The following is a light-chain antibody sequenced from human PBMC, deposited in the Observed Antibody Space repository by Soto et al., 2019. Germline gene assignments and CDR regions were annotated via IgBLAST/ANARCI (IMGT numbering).Light chain of an antibody. V-gene: IGKV1-27*01. CDR2: ASS. CDR3: QKYNSIPLT. Sequence: DIQMTQSPSSLSASVGDRVTITCRASQGISNYLAWYQQKPGKVPKLLSYASSTLQSGVPSRFSGCGSGTAFILSISSLQHEDFATYYCQKYNSIPLTFGGGTNVEIK. J-gene: IGKJ4*01. CDR1: QGISNY.